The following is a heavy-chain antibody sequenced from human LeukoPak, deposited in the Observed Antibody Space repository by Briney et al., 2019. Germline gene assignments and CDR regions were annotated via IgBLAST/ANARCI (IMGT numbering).Heavy chain of an antibody. J-gene: IGHJ4*02. CDR2: INPNSGGT. V-gene: IGHV1-2*04. CDR1: GYTFTGYY. CDR3: ARDYGDYFDY. Sequence: ASVKVSCKASGYTFTGYYMHWVRQAPGQGPERMGWINPNSGGTNYAQKFQGWVTMTRDTSISTAYMELSRLRSDDTAVYYCARDYGDYFDYWGQGTLVTVSS. D-gene: IGHD4-17*01.